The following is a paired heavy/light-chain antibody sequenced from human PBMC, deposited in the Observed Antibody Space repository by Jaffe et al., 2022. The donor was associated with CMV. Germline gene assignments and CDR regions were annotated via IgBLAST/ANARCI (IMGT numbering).Heavy chain of an antibody. CDR2: IHVDGTT. CDR3: ARQLSSREEYADYLWRNYRDSDYFDY. V-gene: IGHV3-53*01. D-gene: IGHD3-16*02. Sequence: EVQLVESGGGLIQPGGSLRLSCAASGFSVSSNFMTWVRQAPGKGLDWVSTIHVDGTTYYADSVKGRFTISRDSSNNALYLQVNNLRDEDTAIYYCARQLSSREEYADYLWRNYRDSDYFDYWGRGTLVTVSS. J-gene: IGHJ4*02. CDR1: GFSVSSNF.
Light chain of an antibody. CDR3: HSRDSRDNPLAI. V-gene: IGLV3-19*01. CDR1: SLRDHY. J-gene: IGLJ2*01. Sequence: SSELTQDPAVSVALGQTVRIICQGDSLRDHYASWYQQKPGQAPVLVIYAKNNRPSGIPGRFSGSSSGNTASLTITGAQAEDEADYYCHSRDSRDNPLAIFGGGTKLTVL. CDR2: AKN.